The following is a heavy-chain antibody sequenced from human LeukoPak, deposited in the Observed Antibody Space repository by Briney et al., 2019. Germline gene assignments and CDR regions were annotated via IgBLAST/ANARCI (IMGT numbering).Heavy chain of an antibody. CDR2: INPNSGGT. V-gene: IGHV1-2*02. CDR1: GFTFTGYY. D-gene: IGHD1-1*01. Sequence: GASVKVSCKASGFTFTGYYMHWVRQAPGQGLEWMGWINPNSGGTNYAQKFQGRVTMTRDTSISTAYMQLSRLRSDDTAVYYCARDYLFSPGYPVLYFDYWGQGTLVTVSS. CDR3: ARDYLFSPGYPVLYFDY. J-gene: IGHJ4*02.